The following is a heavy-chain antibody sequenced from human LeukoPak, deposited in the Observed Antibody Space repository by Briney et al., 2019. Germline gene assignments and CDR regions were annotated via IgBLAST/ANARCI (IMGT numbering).Heavy chain of an antibody. Sequence: GRSLRLSCAASGFTISRYAMLWVRQAPGKGLEWVAVISYDGSNKYYADSVKGRFTISRDNSKNTLYLQMNSLRAEDTAVYYCARFTHGGDFDYWGQGTLVTVSS. V-gene: IGHV3-30*14. D-gene: IGHD2-21*01. CDR3: ARFTHGGDFDY. CDR1: GFTISRYA. CDR2: ISYDGSNK. J-gene: IGHJ4*02.